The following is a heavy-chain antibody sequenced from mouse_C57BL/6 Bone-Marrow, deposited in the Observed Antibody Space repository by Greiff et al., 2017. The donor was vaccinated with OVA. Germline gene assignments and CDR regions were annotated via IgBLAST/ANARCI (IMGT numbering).Heavy chain of an antibody. CDR3: ARRDYYSNYGAMDY. Sequence: EVQVVESGGGLVQPGGSLKLSCAASGFTFSDYGMAWVRQAPRKGPEWVAFISNLAYSIYYADTVTGRFTISRENAKNTLYLEMSSLRSEDTATYHCARRDYYSNYGAMDYWGQGTSVTVSA. V-gene: IGHV5-15*01. CDR2: ISNLAYSI. D-gene: IGHD2-5*01. J-gene: IGHJ4*01. CDR1: GFTFSDYG.